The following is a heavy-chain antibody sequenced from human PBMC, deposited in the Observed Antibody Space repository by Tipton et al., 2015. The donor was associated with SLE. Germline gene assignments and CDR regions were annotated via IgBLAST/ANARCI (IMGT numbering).Heavy chain of an antibody. V-gene: IGHV4-39*01. J-gene: IGHJ4*02. CDR1: GGSISSSSYY. CDR2: TNYSGSS. D-gene: IGHD2-15*01. Sequence: TLSLSCTVSGGSISSSSYYWGWIRQPPGKGLDWIGSTNYSGSSYYSPSLQSRVAMSVDMSKNQFSLKLTSVTAADTAVYYCARRVVETAFFDYWGQGTLVIVSS. CDR3: ARRVVETAFFDY.